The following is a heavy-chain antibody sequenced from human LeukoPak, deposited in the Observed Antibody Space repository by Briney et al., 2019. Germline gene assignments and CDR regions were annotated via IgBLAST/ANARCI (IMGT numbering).Heavy chain of an antibody. CDR3: ARGGRWLQLQAPIVY. CDR1: GFTFSSYS. Sequence: GGSLRLSCAASGFTFSSYSMNWVRQAPGKGLEWVSSISSSSSYIYYADSVKGRFTISRDNAKNSLYLQMNSLRAEDTVVYYCARGGRWLQLQAPIVYWGQGTLVTVSS. V-gene: IGHV3-21*01. CDR2: ISSSSSYI. D-gene: IGHD5-24*01. J-gene: IGHJ4*02.